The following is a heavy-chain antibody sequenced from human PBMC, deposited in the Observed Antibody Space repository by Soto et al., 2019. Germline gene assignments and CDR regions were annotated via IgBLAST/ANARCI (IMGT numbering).Heavy chain of an antibody. V-gene: IGHV1-69*13. CDR2: IIPIFGTA. CDR1: GGTFSSYA. J-gene: IGHJ6*02. Sequence: SVKVSCKASGGTFSSYAISWVRQAPGQGLEWMGGIIPIFGTANYAQKFQGRVTITADESTSTAYMELSSLRSEDTAVYYCARELSSGYYYGPKLLYGMDVWGQGTTVTV. D-gene: IGHD3-22*01. CDR3: ARELSSGYYYGPKLLYGMDV.